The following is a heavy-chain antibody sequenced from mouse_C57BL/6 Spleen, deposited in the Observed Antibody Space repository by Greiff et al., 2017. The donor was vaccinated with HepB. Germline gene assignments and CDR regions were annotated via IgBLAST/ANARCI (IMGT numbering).Heavy chain of an antibody. CDR3: ARDDYDPYYAMDY. V-gene: IGHV5-4*01. CDR2: ISDGGSYT. Sequence: EVKLMESGGGLVKPGGSLKLSCAASGFTFSSYAMSWVRQTPEKRLEWVATISDGGSYTYYPDNVKGRFTISRDNAKNNLYLQMSHLKSEDTAMYYCARDDYDPYYAMDYWGQGTSVTVSS. D-gene: IGHD2-4*01. J-gene: IGHJ4*01. CDR1: GFTFSSYA.